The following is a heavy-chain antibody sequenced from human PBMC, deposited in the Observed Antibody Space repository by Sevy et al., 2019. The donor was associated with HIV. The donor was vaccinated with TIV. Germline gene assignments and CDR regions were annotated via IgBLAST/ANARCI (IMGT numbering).Heavy chain of an antibody. CDR2: ISSSGSTI. V-gene: IGHV3-11*01. CDR1: GFTFSVYY. D-gene: IGHD3-22*01. Sequence: GGSLRLSCAASGFTFSVYYMSWIRQAPGKGLEWVSYISSSGSTIYYADSVKGRFTISRDNAKNSLYLQMNSLRAEDTAVYYCARDHYYDSSGYYLPTSDYWGQGTLGTVSS. CDR3: ARDHYYDSSGYYLPTSDY. J-gene: IGHJ4*02.